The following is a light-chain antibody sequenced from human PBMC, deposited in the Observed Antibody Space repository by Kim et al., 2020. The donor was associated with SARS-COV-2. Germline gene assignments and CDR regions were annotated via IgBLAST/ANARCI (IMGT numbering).Light chain of an antibody. Sequence: SVSGSPGQSVTISCTGTSTDIGAYNYVSWYQEHPGKAPKLIIYDVTKRPSGVPDRFSGSKSGNTASLTISGLQAEDEATYSCCSFAGTSTHLVFGTGTKVTVL. J-gene: IGLJ1*01. CDR2: DVT. V-gene: IGLV2-11*03. CDR1: STDIGAYNY. CDR3: CSFAGTSTHLV.